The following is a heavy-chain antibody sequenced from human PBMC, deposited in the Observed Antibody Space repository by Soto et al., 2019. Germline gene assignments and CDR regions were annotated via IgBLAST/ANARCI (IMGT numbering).Heavy chain of an antibody. Sequence: GGSLRLSCAASGFTFSSYAMRWVRQAPGKGLEWVAVISYGGTTEYAASVKGRFTISRDDSKSIAYLQMNSLKTEDTAVYYCTRCRLSVAGALYGMDVWGQGTTVTVS. V-gene: IGHV3-49*04. J-gene: IGHJ6*02. CDR1: GFTFSSYA. D-gene: IGHD6-19*01. CDR2: ISYGGTT. CDR3: TRCRLSVAGALYGMDV.